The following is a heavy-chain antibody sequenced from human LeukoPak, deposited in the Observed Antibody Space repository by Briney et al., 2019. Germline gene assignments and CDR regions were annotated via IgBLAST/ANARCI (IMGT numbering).Heavy chain of an antibody. CDR1: GFTFSSYA. V-gene: IGHV3-23*01. CDR2: ISGSGGNT. CDR3: ATVVVTGPDY. J-gene: IGHJ4*02. Sequence: GGSLRLSCAASGFTFSSYAMSWVRQAPGRGLEWVSAISGSGGNTYYADSVKGRFTISRDNSKNTLYLQMNSLRAEDTAVYYCATVVVTGPDYWGQGTLVTVSS. D-gene: IGHD2-21*02.